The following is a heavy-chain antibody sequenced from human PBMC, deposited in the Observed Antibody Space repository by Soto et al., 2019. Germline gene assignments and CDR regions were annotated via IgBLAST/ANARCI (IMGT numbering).Heavy chain of an antibody. CDR1: GGSFDNYY. V-gene: IGHV4-59*01. Sequence: QVQLQESGPGLVKPSETLSLACSVSGGSFDNYYWGWIRQPPGGGLEWIGDIFYSGSSNYHPSLRTQVTISIQTSKRQVAVKLSSVIAADSAVYYRATGLFVTANYFYDGGDVWVDGTEVTVSS. D-gene: IGHD2-21*01. CDR2: IFYSGSS. J-gene: IGHJ6*04. CDR3: ATGLFVTANYFYDGGDV.